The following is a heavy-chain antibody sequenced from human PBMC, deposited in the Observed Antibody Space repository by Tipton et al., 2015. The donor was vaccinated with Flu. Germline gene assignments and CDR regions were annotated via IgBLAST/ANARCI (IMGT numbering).Heavy chain of an antibody. J-gene: IGHJ4*02. CDR2: IYTTGST. D-gene: IGHD3-10*01. V-gene: IGHV4-61*02. Sequence: LRLSCTVPGGFITSGSYYWSWIRQSAGTGLEWIGRIYTTGSTNYNPSLRSRVTISGDTSKNQFSLELNSVTAEDTAVYYCARGSGSGTFVIFDFWGQVTMVTVSS. CDR1: GGFITSGSYY. CDR3: ARGSGSGTFVIFDF.